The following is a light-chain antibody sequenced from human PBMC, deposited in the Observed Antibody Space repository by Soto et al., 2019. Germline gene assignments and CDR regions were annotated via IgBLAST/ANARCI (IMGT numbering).Light chain of an antibody. Sequence: EIFLTQSPATLSLSPGERATLSCRAGQSVSSNYLAWYQQKPGQAPRLLIYGASTRATGIPARFSGTGSGTDFTLTVSSLQSEDFAVYYCQQYDNWPQTFGQGTKVDIK. CDR3: QQYDNWPQT. V-gene: IGKV3D-7*01. J-gene: IGKJ1*01. CDR2: GAS. CDR1: QSVSSNY.